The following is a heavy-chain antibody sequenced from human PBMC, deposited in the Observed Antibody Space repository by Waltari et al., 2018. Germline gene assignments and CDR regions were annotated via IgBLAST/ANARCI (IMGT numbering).Heavy chain of an antibody. CDR1: GGSFRGYY. D-gene: IGHD1-1*01. Sequence: QVQLQPWRAGLLKPSETLSLTCAVYGGSFRGYYWSWIRQPPGKGLEWLGKTTDSERTKDKQSLKSRISISVETSKNQFSLTVFSVTAADAAGDYCARGDGTGKYGCWGQGTRVTVSS. CDR3: ARGDGTGKYGC. V-gene: IGHV4-34*02. J-gene: IGHJ4*02. CDR2: TTDSERT.